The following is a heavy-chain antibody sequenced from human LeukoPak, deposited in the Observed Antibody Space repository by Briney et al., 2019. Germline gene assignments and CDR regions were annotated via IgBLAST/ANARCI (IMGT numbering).Heavy chain of an antibody. CDR2: MWYDGSNK. CDR1: GFIFNNYG. J-gene: IGHJ4*02. V-gene: IGHV3-33*01. Sequence: GGSLRLSCAASGFIFNNYGMHWVRQAPGKGLEWVAVMWYDGSNKNFADSVKGRFTISRDNSKNTLYLQMNSLRAEDTAVYYCARPTSGYSSGWYDYWGQGTLVTVSS. CDR3: ARPTSGYSSGWYDY. D-gene: IGHD6-19*01.